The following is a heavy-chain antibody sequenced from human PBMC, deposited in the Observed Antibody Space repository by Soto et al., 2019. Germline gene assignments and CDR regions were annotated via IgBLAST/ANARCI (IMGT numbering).Heavy chain of an antibody. D-gene: IGHD6-6*01. J-gene: IGHJ5*02. CDR3: ARREYSRSYGWFDP. Sequence: SETLALTCTVSGGSISSRSYYWGWIRQPPGKGLEWIGSIYYSGSTYYNPSLKSRVTISVDTSKNQFSLKLSSVTAADTAVYYCARREYSRSYGWFDPWGQGTLVTVSS. CDR1: GGSISSRSYY. CDR2: IYYSGST. V-gene: IGHV4-39*01.